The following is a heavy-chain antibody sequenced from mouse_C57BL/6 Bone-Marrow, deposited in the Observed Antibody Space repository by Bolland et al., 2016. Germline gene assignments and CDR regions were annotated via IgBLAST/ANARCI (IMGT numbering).Heavy chain of an antibody. J-gene: IGHJ2*01. Sequence: WVANINYDGSSTYYLDSLKSRFIISRDNAKNILYLQMSSLKSEDTATYYCARDRPFAYWGQGTT. CDR3: ARDRPFAY. CDR2: INYDGSST. V-gene: IGHV5-16*01.